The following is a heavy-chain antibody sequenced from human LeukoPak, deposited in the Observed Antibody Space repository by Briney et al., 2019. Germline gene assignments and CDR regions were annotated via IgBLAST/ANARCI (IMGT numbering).Heavy chain of an antibody. Sequence: SVKVSCKASGGTFSSYAISWVRQAPGQGLEWMGGIIPIFGTANYAQKFQGRVTITTDESTSTAYLELSSLRSEDTGVYYCARVGMANAFDIWGQGTMVTVSS. V-gene: IGHV1-69*05. D-gene: IGHD5-24*01. CDR2: IIPIFGTA. CDR3: ARVGMANAFDI. J-gene: IGHJ3*02. CDR1: GGTFSSYA.